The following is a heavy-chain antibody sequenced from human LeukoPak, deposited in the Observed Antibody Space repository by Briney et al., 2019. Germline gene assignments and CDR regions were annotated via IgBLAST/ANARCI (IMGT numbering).Heavy chain of an antibody. Sequence: PSETLSLTCAVSGGSISSSNWWNWVRQTPGKGLEWIGEIYHRGNTHYNPSLKSRVTISVDTSKNQFSLKLSSVTAADTAVYYCARETAYYYDSFGDHYWGQGTLVTVSS. CDR1: GGSISSSNW. V-gene: IGHV4-4*02. J-gene: IGHJ4*02. D-gene: IGHD3-16*01. CDR2: IYHRGNT. CDR3: ARETAYYYDSFGDHY.